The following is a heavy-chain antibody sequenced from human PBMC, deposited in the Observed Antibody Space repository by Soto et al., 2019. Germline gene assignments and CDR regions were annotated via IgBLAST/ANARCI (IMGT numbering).Heavy chain of an antibody. V-gene: IGHV3-23*01. CDR1: GFTFSTYA. J-gene: IGHJ6*03. Sequence: EVQLLESGGGLVQPGGSLRLSCAASGFTFSTYAMSWVRQAPGKGLEWVSTITTSGGNTYYADSVQGRFTISRDNSNSTLYLQMNSVRAEDTAVYYCAGRYCTNGVCYTNYYYYIDVWGKGTTVTVSS. CDR2: ITTSGGNT. CDR3: AGRYCTNGVCYTNYYYYIDV. D-gene: IGHD2-8*01.